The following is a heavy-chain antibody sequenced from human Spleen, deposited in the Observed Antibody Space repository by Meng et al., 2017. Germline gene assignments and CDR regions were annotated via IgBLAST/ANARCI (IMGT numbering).Heavy chain of an antibody. CDR2: ISIDGNKV. Sequence: GESLKISCAVSGFMFSNSAMSWVRQAPGKGLEWVSGISIDGNKVYYTDSVKGRFTISRDNSKNTVYLQMNSLRAEDTAVYYCARECAFSGWYIFDNWGQGTMVTVSS. D-gene: IGHD6-19*01. V-gene: IGHV3-23*01. CDR3: ARECAFSGWYIFDN. CDR1: GFMFSNSA. J-gene: IGHJ4*02.